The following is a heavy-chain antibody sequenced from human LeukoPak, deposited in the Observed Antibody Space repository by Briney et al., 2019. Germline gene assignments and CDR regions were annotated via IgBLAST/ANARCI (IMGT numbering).Heavy chain of an antibody. CDR2: MNPNSGNT. D-gene: IGHD6-19*01. V-gene: IGHV1-8*01. J-gene: IGHJ5*02. CDR1: GYTFTSYD. Sequence: GASVKVSCKASGYTFTSYDINRVRQATGQGLEWMGWMNPNSGNTGYAQKFQGRVTMTRNTSISTAYMELSSLRSEDTAVYYCARGSGWYNWFDPWGQGTLVTVSS. CDR3: ARGSGWYNWFDP.